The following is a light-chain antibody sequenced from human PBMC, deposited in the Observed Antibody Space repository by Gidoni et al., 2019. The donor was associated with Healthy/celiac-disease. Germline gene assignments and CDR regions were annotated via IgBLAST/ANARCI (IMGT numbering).Light chain of an antibody. CDR2: DAS. CDR1: QDISNY. CDR3: HQYDNLPFT. J-gene: IGKJ3*01. V-gene: IGKV1-33*01. Sequence: DLQMTKSPSSLSASVGDRVNITSPASQDISNYLNCYQQKPGKAPKLLIYDASNLETGVPSRFSGSLSGTDFTFTISILQPDDLATYYCHQYDNLPFTFGPGTKVDIK.